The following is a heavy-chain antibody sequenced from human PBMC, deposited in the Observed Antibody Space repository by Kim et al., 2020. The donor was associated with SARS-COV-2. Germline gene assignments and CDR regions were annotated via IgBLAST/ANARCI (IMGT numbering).Heavy chain of an antibody. Sequence: YADSAKGRFTISRDHSNNTVYLQMNSLGAEDTAIYYCAKDLSYYYGSGEDYWGQGTLVTVSS. D-gene: IGHD3-10*01. CDR3: AKDLSYYYGSGEDY. J-gene: IGHJ4*02. V-gene: IGHV3-23*01.